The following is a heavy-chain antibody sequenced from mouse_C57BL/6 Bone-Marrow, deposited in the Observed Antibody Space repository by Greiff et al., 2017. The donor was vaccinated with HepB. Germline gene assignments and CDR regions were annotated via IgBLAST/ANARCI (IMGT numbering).Heavy chain of an antibody. CDR1: GYTFTSYW. J-gene: IGHJ4*01. CDR3: ARGFDYYGSSVYAMDY. V-gene: IGHV1-64*01. D-gene: IGHD1-1*01. CDR2: IHPNSGST. Sequence: QVQLQQPGAELVKPGASVKLSCKASGYTFTSYWMHWVTQRPGQGLEWIGMIHPNSGSTNYNEKFQSKATLTVDKSSSTAYMQLSSLTSEDSAVYYCARGFDYYGSSVYAMDYWGQGTSVTVSS.